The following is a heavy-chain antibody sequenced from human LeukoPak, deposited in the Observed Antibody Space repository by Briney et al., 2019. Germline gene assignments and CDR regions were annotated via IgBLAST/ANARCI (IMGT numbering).Heavy chain of an antibody. V-gene: IGHV1-2*02. J-gene: IGHJ3*02. CDR3: ARVGLGKDTAFDI. D-gene: IGHD2-15*01. CDR1: GYAFTGHY. Sequence: GASVKVSCMTSGYAFTGHYIHWVRQAPGQGLEWLGWINSNSGDTKYEEKFQGRVTMTRDTSITTVYMDLTRLTSDDAAVYYCARVGLGKDTAFDIWGQGTMVTVSS. CDR2: INSNSGDT.